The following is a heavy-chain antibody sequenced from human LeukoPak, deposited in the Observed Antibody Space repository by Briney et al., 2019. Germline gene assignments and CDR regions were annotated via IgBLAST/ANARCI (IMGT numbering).Heavy chain of an antibody. CDR1: GGSFTGYY. Sequence: PETLSPTCALYGGSFTGYYSSWIRQPPGEGLGWSGEINNSGSTNYNPSLKSRVTISVDTSNNQLSLKLSSVTAADTAVYYCAGGPLSTVVKLTRFDYWGQGTLVTVSS. V-gene: IGHV4-34*01. CDR2: INNSGST. J-gene: IGHJ4*02. CDR3: AGGPLSTVVKLTRFDY. D-gene: IGHD4-23*01.